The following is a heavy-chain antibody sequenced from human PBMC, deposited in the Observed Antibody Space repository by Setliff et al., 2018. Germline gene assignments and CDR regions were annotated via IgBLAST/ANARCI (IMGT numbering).Heavy chain of an antibody. V-gene: IGHV4-34*01. CDR1: GGTFTYYY. CDR2: INHSGST. Sequence: PSETLSLTCAASGGTFTYYYWTWIRQPPGKGLEWIGEINHSGSTNYNPSLKSRVTMSIDTSKNQFSPNLRYVTAADTAVYYCARGRNVAIRLLDSWGQGNLVTVSS. J-gene: IGHJ4*02. D-gene: IGHD6-6*01. CDR3: ARGRNVAIRLLDS.